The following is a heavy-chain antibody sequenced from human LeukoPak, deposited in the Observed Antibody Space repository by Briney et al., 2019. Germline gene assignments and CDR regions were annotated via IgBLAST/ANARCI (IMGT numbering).Heavy chain of an antibody. CDR1: GGSFSGYY. V-gene: IGHV4-34*01. CDR3: ARGFYGGRTTSRYYFDY. CDR2: VNHSGST. Sequence: NPSETQSLTCAVYGGSFSGYYWSWIRQPPGKGLEWIGEVNHSGSTNYNPSLKSRVTISVDTSKNQFSLKLSSVTAADTAVYYCARGFYGGRTTSRYYFDYWGQGTLVTVSS. J-gene: IGHJ4*02. D-gene: IGHD4-23*01.